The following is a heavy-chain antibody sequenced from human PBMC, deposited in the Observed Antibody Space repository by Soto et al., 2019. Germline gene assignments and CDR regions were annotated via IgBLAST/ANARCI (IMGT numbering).Heavy chain of an antibody. CDR2: IDPSDSQT. J-gene: IGHJ4*01. CDR3: AIQIYDDDSGLNCQYYCDS. D-gene: IGHD1-26*01. CDR1: GYSFAGYW. V-gene: IGHV5-10-1*01. Sequence: GESLKISWKGSGYSFAGYWITWVRQMPGKGLEWMGRIDPSDSQTYYSPSFRGHVTISAAKSITTVFLQWSSLRASDTAMYYCAIQIYDDDSGLNCQYYCDSCRHGTPVTVSS.